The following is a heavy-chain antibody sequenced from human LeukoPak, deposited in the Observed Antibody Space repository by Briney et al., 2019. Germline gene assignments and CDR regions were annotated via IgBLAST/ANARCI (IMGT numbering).Heavy chain of an antibody. CDR1: GFTFSSYW. J-gene: IGHJ4*02. CDR3: ASGKDTYYDFWSGYYTGYYFDY. V-gene: IGHV3-7*01. Sequence: GGPLRLSCAASGFTFSSYWMSWVRQAPGKGLEWVANIKQDGSEKYYVDSVKGRFTISRDNAKNSLYLQMNSLRAEDTVVYYCASGKDTYYDFWSGYYTGYYFDYWGQGTLVTVSS. CDR2: IKQDGSEK. D-gene: IGHD3-3*01.